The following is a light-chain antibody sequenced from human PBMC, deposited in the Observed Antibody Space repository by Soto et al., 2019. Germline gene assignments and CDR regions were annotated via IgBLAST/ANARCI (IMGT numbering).Light chain of an antibody. CDR3: QQYNSYSEA. J-gene: IGKJ1*01. V-gene: IGKV1-5*01. Sequence: EILMTQSASSLSASVGDRGSIXCRASQNVNSGLVWCHQKPGMAPKLLISDAYTLESGGPSRFSGSGSVPEFTRTISSLQPEDFGTYYGQQYNSYSEAFGQGTKVDIK. CDR2: DAY. CDR1: QNVNSG.